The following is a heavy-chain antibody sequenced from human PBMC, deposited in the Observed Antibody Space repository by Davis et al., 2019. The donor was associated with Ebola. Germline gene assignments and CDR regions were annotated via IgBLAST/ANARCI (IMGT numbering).Heavy chain of an antibody. D-gene: IGHD6-6*01. J-gene: IGHJ4*02. CDR1: GFTFRTSA. Sequence: PAGSLTLSCAASGFTFRTSAMTWVRQAPGKVLEFVANINQGGSVKNYVDSVKGRFTISRDNAKNSLYLQMNSLRAEDTAVYYCARDPGSSSFDYWGQGSLVTVSS. V-gene: IGHV3-7*03. CDR3: ARDPGSSSFDY. CDR2: INQGGSVK.